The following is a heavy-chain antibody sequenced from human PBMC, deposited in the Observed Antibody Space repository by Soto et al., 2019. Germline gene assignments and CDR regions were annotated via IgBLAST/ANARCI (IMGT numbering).Heavy chain of an antibody. V-gene: IGHV3-21*01. Sequence: EVQLVESGGGLVKPGGSLRLSCAASGLTFSSYSMNWVRQAPGKGLEWVSSISSSSSYMYYADSVKGRFTISRDNAKNSLYLQMNSLRAEDMAVYYCARNWGYCYHYGMDVWGQGTTVTVSS. CDR3: ARNWGYCYHYGMDV. CDR1: GLTFSSYS. CDR2: ISSSSSYM. J-gene: IGHJ6*02. D-gene: IGHD7-27*01.